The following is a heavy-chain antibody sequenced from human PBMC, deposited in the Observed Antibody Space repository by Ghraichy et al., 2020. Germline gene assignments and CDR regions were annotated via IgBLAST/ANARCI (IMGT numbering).Heavy chain of an antibody. CDR1: GFTFSGYS. CDR3: ARGATVVRFFYYDGMDV. J-gene: IGHJ6*02. D-gene: IGHD4-23*01. V-gene: IGHV3-48*02. CDR2: ITSSSRTI. Sequence: GESLNISCVGSGFTFSGYSMNWVRQSPGKGLEWVSYITSSSRTIFYADSVKGRFTISRDNAQNSLYLQMNSLRDEDTAVYYCARGATVVRFFYYDGMDVWGQGTTVTVSS.